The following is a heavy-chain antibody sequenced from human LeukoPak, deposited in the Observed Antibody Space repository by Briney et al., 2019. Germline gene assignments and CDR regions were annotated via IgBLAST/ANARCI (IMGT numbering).Heavy chain of an antibody. CDR3: ARLYDFWSGFGFDP. V-gene: IGHV4-38-2*01. CDR2: IYHSGST. CDR1: GYSISSGYY. J-gene: IGHJ5*02. Sequence: SETLSLTCAVSGYSISSGYYWGWIRQPPGKGLEWIGSIYHSGSTYYNPSLESRVTISVDTSKNQFSLKLSSVTAADTAVYYCARLYDFWSGFGFDPWGQGTLVTVSS. D-gene: IGHD3-3*01.